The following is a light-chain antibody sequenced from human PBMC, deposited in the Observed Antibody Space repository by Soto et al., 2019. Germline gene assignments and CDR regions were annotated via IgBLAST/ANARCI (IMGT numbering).Light chain of an antibody. V-gene: IGLV4-69*01. CDR2: LNSDGSH. J-gene: IGLJ3*02. CDR1: SAHSTYA. Sequence: QSVLTQSPSASASLGASVKLTCTLSSAHSTYAIAWHQQQPEKGPRYLMRLNSDGSHSKGDGIPDRFSGSSSGSERYLTISSLQSEDEADYYCQTWGTGIGVFGGGTQLTVL. CDR3: QTWGTGIGV.